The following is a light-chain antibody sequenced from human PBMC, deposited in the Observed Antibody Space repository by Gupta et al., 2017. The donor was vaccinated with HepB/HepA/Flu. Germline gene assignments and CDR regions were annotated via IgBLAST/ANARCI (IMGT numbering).Light chain of an antibody. J-gene: IGLJ2*01. CDR1: SSDVGGYNY. CDR2: DVS. Sequence: QSALTQPASVSGSPGPSITISCTGTSSDVGGYNYVSWYQQHPAKAPKLIIYDVSNRPSGVSNRFSGSKSGNTASLTISGLQAEDEADYYCSSYTSSSIDVLFGGGTKVTVL. CDR3: SSYTSSSIDVL. V-gene: IGLV2-14*01.